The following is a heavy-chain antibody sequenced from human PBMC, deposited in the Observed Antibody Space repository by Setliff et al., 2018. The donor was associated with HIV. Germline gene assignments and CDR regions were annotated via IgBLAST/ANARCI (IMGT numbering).Heavy chain of an antibody. J-gene: IGHJ4*02. CDR3: AKDVGHTTGFQFDY. CDR1: GFTFSTCG. Sequence: PGGSLRLSCAASGFTFSTCGMSWVRQASGKGLEWVSAITGSGGATYYADSVEGRFTISRDNSKNTLYLQMNSLRAEDTAVYYCAKDVGHTTGFQFDYWGQGTLVTVSS. D-gene: IGHD1-1*01. V-gene: IGHV3-23*01. CDR2: ITGSGGAT.